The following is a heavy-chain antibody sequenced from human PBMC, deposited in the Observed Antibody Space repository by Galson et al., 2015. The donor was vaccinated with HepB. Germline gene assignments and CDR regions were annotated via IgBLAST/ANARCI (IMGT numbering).Heavy chain of an antibody. J-gene: IGHJ4*02. CDR2: ISGSGDST. Sequence: SLRLSCAASGFTFSSYAMSWVRQAPGKGLEWVSAISGSGDSTYYADSVKGRFTISRDNSKNTLYLQMSSLRAEDTAVYYCAKDLGLNMVVVPAATGPNDYWGQGTLVSVSS. CDR1: GFTFSSYA. D-gene: IGHD2-2*01. V-gene: IGHV3-23*01. CDR3: AKDLGLNMVVVPAATGPNDY.